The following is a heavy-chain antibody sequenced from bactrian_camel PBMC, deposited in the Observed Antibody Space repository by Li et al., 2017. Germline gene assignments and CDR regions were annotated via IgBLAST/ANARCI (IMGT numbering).Heavy chain of an antibody. Sequence: HVQLVESGGDSVQVGGSLRLSCAVSGYRHSTYCKGWFRQAPGKEREEVASIESDGRTSYADSVKGRFTISRDNAKNTVYLQGNSLKPEDTAVYYCVAEDFGGSWYGGNPNYWGQGTQVTVS. CDR3: VAEDFGGSWYGGNPNY. J-gene: IGHJ4*01. D-gene: IGHD6*01. CDR2: IESDGRT. CDR1: GYRHSTYC. V-gene: IGHV3S53*01.